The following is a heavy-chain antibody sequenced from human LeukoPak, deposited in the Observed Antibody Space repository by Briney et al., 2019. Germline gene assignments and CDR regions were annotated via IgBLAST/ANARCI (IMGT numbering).Heavy chain of an antibody. J-gene: IGHJ4*02. V-gene: IGHV4-34*01. CDR3: ARNFDSGGYYLAY. Sequence: PSETLSLTCAVYDGSFSGYYWSWIRQPPGKGLEWIGEINYSENTNWIGEIKHSENTNYNPSLKSRVTISVDTSKNQFSLQLRSVTAADTAVYYCARNFDSGGYYLAYWGQGNLVTVSS. CDR1: DGSFSGYY. CDR2: IKHSENT. D-gene: IGHD3-22*01.